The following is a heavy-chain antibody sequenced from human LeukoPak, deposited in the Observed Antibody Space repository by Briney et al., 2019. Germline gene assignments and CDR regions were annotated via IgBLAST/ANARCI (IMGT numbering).Heavy chain of an antibody. D-gene: IGHD2-21*01. J-gene: IGHJ6*02. CDR3: ARDLFPHNYYGMDV. Sequence: VASVKVSCKASGYTFASYGISWVRQAPGHGLEWMGWISAYNGNTNYAQKLQGRATMTTDTSTYTAYMDLRSLRSDDTAVYYCARDLFPHNYYGMDVWGQGTTVTVSS. CDR1: GYTFASYG. V-gene: IGHV1-18*01. CDR2: ISAYNGNT.